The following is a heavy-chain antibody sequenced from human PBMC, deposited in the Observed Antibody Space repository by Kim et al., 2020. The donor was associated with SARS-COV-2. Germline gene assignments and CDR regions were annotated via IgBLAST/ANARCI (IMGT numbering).Heavy chain of an antibody. V-gene: IGHV4-59*08. CDR1: GGSISSYY. Sequence: SETLSLTCTVSGGSISSYYWSWIRQPPGKGLEWIGYIYYSGSTNYNPSLKSRVTISVDTSKNQFSLKLSSVTAADTAVYYCARLDTPGKYDFWSGYPLSAPDYWGQGTLVTVSS. D-gene: IGHD3-3*01. CDR2: IYYSGST. J-gene: IGHJ4*02. CDR3: ARLDTPGKYDFWSGYPLSAPDY.